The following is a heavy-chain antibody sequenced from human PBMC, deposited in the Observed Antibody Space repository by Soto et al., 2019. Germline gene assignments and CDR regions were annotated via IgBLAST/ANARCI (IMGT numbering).Heavy chain of an antibody. CDR3: ARSPQYYTPGSSPFDY. D-gene: IGHD3-3*01. CDR1: SYVIESGHY. CDR2: IYDSGTT. J-gene: IGHJ4*03. Sequence: SETLSLTCVVSSYVIESGHYRGWVRQPPGKGLEWVGSIYDSGTTYYNPSLRSRVTISADTSKNQFSLSLTSVTAADTAVYYCARSPQYYTPGSSPFDYWGPGTMVTVSS. V-gene: IGHV4-38-2*01.